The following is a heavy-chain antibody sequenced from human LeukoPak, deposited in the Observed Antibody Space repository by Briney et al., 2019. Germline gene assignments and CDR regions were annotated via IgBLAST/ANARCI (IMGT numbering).Heavy chain of an antibody. D-gene: IGHD3-3*01. V-gene: IGHV3-48*04. Sequence: PGGSLRLSCAASGFTFSSYNMNWVRQAPGKGLEWVSLISSSSSATHYADSVKGRFTTSRDNAKNSLYLQMNSLRAEDTAVYYCARDPDFWSGYLDYWGQGTLVTVSS. J-gene: IGHJ4*02. CDR3: ARDPDFWSGYLDY. CDR2: ISSSSSAT. CDR1: GFTFSSYN.